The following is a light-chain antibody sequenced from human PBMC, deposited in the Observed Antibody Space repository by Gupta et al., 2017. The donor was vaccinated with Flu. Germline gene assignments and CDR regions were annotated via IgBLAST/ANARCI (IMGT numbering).Light chain of an antibody. CDR2: DDS. J-gene: IGLJ2*01. V-gene: IGLV3-21*02. CDR3: QLWDTSTDHSV. CDR1: NIETKS. Sequence: SYVLTQPPSVSVAPGQTARITCGGNNIETKSVHWYQQRPGQAPVWVVYDDSDRPSGIPERFSCSNSGKKATRLISRVEAGDEAHYYCQLWDTSTDHSVFGGGTKLAVL.